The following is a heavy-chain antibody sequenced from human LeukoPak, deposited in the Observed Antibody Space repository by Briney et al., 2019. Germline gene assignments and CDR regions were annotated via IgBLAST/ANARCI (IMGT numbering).Heavy chain of an antibody. CDR2: ISYDGSNK. CDR1: GFTFSSYG. J-gene: IGHJ4*02. CDR3: AKDDASSGLFDY. V-gene: IGHV3-30*18. Sequence: GRSLRLSCAASGFTFSSYGMHWVRQAPGKGLEWVAVISYDGSNKYYADSVKGRFTISRDNSKNTLYLRMNSLRAEDTAVYHCAKDDASSGLFDYWGQGTLVTVSS. D-gene: IGHD6-19*01.